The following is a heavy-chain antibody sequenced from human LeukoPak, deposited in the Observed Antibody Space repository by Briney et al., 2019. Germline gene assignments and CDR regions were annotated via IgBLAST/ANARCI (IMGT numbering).Heavy chain of an antibody. Sequence: EASVKVSCKASGYTFTGYYMHWVRQAPGQGLEWMGWINPNSGGTNYAQKFQGRVTMTRDTSISTAYMELSRLRSDDTAVYYCARGASYDILTGYSQGILDYWGQGTLVTVSS. D-gene: IGHD3-9*01. CDR1: GYTFTGYY. V-gene: IGHV1-2*02. CDR3: ARGASYDILTGYSQGILDY. CDR2: INPNSGGT. J-gene: IGHJ4*02.